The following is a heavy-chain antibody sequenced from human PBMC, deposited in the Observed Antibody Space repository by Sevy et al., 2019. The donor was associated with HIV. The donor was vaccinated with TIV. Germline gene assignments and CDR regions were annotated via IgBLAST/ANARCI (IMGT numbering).Heavy chain of an antibody. CDR2: IRQDGSEN. J-gene: IGHJ4*02. CDR1: GFSLSSCW. Sequence: GGSLRLSCAASGFSLSSCWMSWVRQAPGKGLEWVANIRQDGSENWYVGSVKGRFSISRDNAKNSVYLQMNSLRAEDTAVFYCVRDAGKVDLGTGLFDYWGQGTLVTVSS. D-gene: IGHD6-13*01. V-gene: IGHV3-7*01. CDR3: VRDAGKVDLGTGLFDY.